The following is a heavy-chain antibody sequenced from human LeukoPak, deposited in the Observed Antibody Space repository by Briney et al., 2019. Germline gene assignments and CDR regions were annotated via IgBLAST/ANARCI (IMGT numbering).Heavy chain of an antibody. Sequence: PTGGSLRLSCAASGFTFSSYGMHWVRQAPGKGLEWVAVIWYDGSNKYYADSVKGRFTISRDNSKNTLYLQMNSLRAEDTAVYYCAKDTPKYYFDYRGQGTLVTVSS. CDR2: IWYDGSNK. V-gene: IGHV3-33*06. CDR1: GFTFSSYG. J-gene: IGHJ4*02. CDR3: AKDTPKYYFDY.